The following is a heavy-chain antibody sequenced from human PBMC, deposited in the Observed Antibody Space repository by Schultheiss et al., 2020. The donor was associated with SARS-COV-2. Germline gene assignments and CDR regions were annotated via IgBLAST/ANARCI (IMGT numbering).Heavy chain of an antibody. D-gene: IGHD6-19*01. J-gene: IGHJ4*02. V-gene: IGHV4-39*07. CDR3: AKDSEIAVAGTDEGYFDY. CDR1: GGSLSRSTYY. Sequence: SETLSLTCTVSGGSLSRSTYYWGWIRQPPGKWLEWIGSIYYSGSTNYNPSLKSRVTISVDTSKNQFSLKLSSVNAAYTALYYCAKDSEIAVAGTDEGYFDYWGQGTRVTVSS. CDR2: IYYSGST.